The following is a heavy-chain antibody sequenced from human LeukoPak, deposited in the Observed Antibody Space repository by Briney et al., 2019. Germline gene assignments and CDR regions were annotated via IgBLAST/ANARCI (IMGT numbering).Heavy chain of an antibody. J-gene: IGHJ6*03. Sequence: SQTLSLTCTVSGGSISSGGYYWSWIRQHPGKGLEWIGCIYYSGSTYYNPSLKSRVTISVDTSKNQFSLKLSSVTAADTAVYYCARAYSSSWYYYYYYMDVWGKGTTVTVSS. CDR1: GGSISSGGYY. CDR3: ARAYSSSWYYYYYYMDV. D-gene: IGHD6-13*01. V-gene: IGHV4-31*03. CDR2: IYYSGST.